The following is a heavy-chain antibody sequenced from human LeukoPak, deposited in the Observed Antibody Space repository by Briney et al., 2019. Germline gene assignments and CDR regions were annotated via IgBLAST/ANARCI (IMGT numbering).Heavy chain of an antibody. CDR2: IYYSGST. D-gene: IGHD1-26*01. CDR1: GGSISSSSYY. V-gene: IGHV4-39*01. CDR3: ARPRYSGSYSANDY. Sequence: PSETLSLTCTVSGGSISSSSYYWGWIRQPPGKGLEWIGSIYYSGSTYYNPSLKSRVTISVDTSKNQFSLKLSSVTAADTAVYYCARPRYSGSYSANDYWGQGTLVTVSS. J-gene: IGHJ4*02.